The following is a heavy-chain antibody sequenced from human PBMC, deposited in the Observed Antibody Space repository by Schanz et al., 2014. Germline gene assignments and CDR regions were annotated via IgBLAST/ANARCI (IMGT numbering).Heavy chain of an antibody. V-gene: IGHV1-46*02. D-gene: IGHD3-22*01. CDR3: ARAGQDYSDSSGYATYYFGN. CDR1: GYSFNLFG. Sequence: QVQLVQSGAEVQKPGASVMLSCKTSGYSFNLFGVSWVRQAPGQGLEWMGIINPSGGRTSYAQKFQGRVTITADKSTSTAYMELSNLRSEDTAVYYCARAGQDYSDSSGYATYYFGNWGQGTLVTVSS. J-gene: IGHJ4*02. CDR2: INPSGGRT.